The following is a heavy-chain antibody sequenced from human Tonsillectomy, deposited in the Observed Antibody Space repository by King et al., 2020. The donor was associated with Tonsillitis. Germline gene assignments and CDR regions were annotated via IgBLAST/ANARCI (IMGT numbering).Heavy chain of an antibody. V-gene: IGHV4-59*08. D-gene: IGHD3-3*01. CDR2: IYYSGST. J-gene: IGHJ4*01. CDR1: AGSISTYY. Sequence: VQLQESGPGLVKPSETLSLTCTVSAGSISTYYWSWIRQPPGKGPEWMGYIYYSGSTNYNPSLKSRVTISVDTSKNQFSLKLSSVTAADTAVYYCARNQYYDFWVAYWGRGTLVTVSS. CDR3: ARNQYYDFWVAY.